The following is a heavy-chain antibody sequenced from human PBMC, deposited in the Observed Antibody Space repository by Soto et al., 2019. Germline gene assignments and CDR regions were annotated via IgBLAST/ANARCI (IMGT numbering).Heavy chain of an antibody. J-gene: IGHJ6*02. CDR1: GFTFSSYA. D-gene: IGHD6-6*01. CDR3: ARDQEYSSSAPSCGYYGMDV. V-gene: IGHV3-30-3*01. Sequence: WSLRLSCAASGFTFSSYAMHWVRQAPGKGLEWVAVISYDGSNKYYADSVKGRFTISRDNSKNTLYLQMNSLRAEDTAVYYCARDQEYSSSAPSCGYYGMDVWGQGTTVTVSS. CDR2: ISYDGSNK.